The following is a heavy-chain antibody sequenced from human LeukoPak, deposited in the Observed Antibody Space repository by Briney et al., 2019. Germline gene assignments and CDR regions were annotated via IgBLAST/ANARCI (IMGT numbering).Heavy chain of an antibody. CDR1: GYGFSSYW. J-gene: IGHJ4*02. Sequence: GESLKISWKGSGYGFSSYWIGWVRQMPGKGLEYMGIICPGDSDTRYSQSFQGQVTISADKSITTAYLQWSSLKASDTAMYYCARHTTVGGSLRFDYWGQGTLVTVSS. CDR2: ICPGDSDT. CDR3: ARHTTVGGSLRFDY. D-gene: IGHD4-23*01. V-gene: IGHV5-51*01.